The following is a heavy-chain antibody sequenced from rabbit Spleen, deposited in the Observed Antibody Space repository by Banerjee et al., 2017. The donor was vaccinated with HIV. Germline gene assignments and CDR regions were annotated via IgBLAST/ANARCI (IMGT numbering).Heavy chain of an antibody. V-gene: IGHV1S45*01. J-gene: IGHJ4*01. D-gene: IGHD4-1*01. CDR1: GFSFSDRDV. CDR2: INAVTGKA. CDR3: ARGDGGSAWGARL. Sequence: QEQLVESGGGLVKPEGSLTLTCKGSGFSFSDRDVMCWVRQAPGKGLEWIACINAVTGKAVYASWAKGRYTFSETSSTTVTLQMTSLTAADTATYFCARGDGGSAWGARLWGQGTLVTVS.